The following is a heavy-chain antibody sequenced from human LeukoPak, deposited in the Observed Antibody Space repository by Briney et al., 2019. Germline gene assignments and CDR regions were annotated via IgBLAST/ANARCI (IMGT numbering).Heavy chain of an antibody. V-gene: IGHV4-4*07. CDR2: IYTSGTT. CDR3: ARWGSSWQSFDY. CDR1: GGSISSYY. J-gene: IGHJ4*02. D-gene: IGHD6-13*01. Sequence: SETLSLTCTVSGGSISSYYWSWIRQPAGKGLEWVGRIYTSGTTNYNPSLKSRVTMSVDTSKNQFSLKLSFVTAADTAVYYCARWGSSWQSFDYWGQGTLVTVSS.